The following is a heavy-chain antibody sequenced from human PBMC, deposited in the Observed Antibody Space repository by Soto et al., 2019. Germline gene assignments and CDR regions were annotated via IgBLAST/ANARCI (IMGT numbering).Heavy chain of an antibody. D-gene: IGHD1-7*01. J-gene: IGHJ4*02. CDR3: ARDENYAFDY. Sequence: PGGSLRLSCAASGVMFSDYSMNWVRQAPGKGLEWVAYISNRYSIITYADSVKGRFTISTDNAKNSLYLQMNNLKVEDTAVYYCARDENYAFDYWGQGALVTVSS. CDR2: ISNRYSII. CDR1: GVMFSDYS. V-gene: IGHV3-48*01.